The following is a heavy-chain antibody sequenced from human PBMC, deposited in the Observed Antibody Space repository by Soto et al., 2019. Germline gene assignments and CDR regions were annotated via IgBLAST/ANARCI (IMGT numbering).Heavy chain of an antibody. V-gene: IGHV3-23*01. Sequence: GFLRLFCASSGFHLCSYAISWVRQAPGKGLEWVSAISGSGGSTYYADSVKGRFTISRDNSKNTLYLQMNSLRAEDTAVYYCAKSSGFGSEAFGYSGHGTLVTVSS. CDR3: AKSSGFGSEAFGY. CDR1: GFHLCSYA. D-gene: IGHD3-22*01. J-gene: IGHJ4*01. CDR2: ISGSGGST.